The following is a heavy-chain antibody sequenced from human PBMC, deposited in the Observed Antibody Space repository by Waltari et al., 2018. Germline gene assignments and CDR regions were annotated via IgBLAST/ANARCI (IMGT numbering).Heavy chain of an antibody. J-gene: IGHJ4*02. CDR2: INHSGST. V-gene: IGHV4-34*01. CDR1: GGSFRDYY. Sequence: QVQLQQWGRGRLKPSETLSLTCAVYGGSFRDYYWSWLRQPPGKGLEWIGEINHSGSTGYDPSLKSRVTISVDTSKNQFSLKLSSVTADTAIYYCARGMVRGLILHGLDYWSQGTLVTASS. CDR3: ARGMVRGLILHGLDY. D-gene: IGHD3-10*01.